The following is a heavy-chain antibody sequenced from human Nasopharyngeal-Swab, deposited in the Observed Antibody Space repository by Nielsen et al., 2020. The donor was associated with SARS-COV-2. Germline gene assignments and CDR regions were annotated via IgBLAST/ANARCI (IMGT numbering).Heavy chain of an antibody. D-gene: IGHD1-26*01. V-gene: IGHV1-2*06. CDR3: ARLEWEPQY. CDR2: INPNSGGT. J-gene: IGHJ4*02. Sequence: CVRQAPGQGLGWVGRINPNSGGTNYAQKFQGRVTMTRDTSISTAYMELSRLRSDDTAVYYCARLEWEPQYWGQGTLVTVSS.